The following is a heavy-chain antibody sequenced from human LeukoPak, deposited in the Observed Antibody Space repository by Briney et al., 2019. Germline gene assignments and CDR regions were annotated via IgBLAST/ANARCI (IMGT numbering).Heavy chain of an antibody. CDR3: AKGGTGNSGYARVFGY. CDR1: GFTFSSYA. Sequence: GRSLRLSCAASGFTFSSYAIHWVRQAPGKGLEWVAVISSDGSDKYYADSVKGRFTISRDNSKNTLYLQMNSLRAEDTAVYYCAKGGTGNSGYARVFGYWGQGTLVTVSS. CDR2: ISSDGSDK. J-gene: IGHJ4*02. V-gene: IGHV3-30*18. D-gene: IGHD5-12*01.